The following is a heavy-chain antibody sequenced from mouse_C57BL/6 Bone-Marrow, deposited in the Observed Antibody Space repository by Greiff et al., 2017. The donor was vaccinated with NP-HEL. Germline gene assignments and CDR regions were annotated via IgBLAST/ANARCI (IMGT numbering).Heavy chain of an antibody. CDR3: ARGGDSSFPHAMDY. V-gene: IGHV1-63*01. D-gene: IGHD1-1*01. CDR1: GYTFTNYW. CDR2: IYPGGGYT. Sequence: QVQLKESGAELVRPGTSVKMSCKASGYTFTNYWIGWAKQRPGHGLEWIGDIYPGGGYTNYNEKFKGKATLTADKSSSTAYMQFSSLTSEDSAIYYGARGGDSSFPHAMDYWGQGTSVTVAS. J-gene: IGHJ4*01.